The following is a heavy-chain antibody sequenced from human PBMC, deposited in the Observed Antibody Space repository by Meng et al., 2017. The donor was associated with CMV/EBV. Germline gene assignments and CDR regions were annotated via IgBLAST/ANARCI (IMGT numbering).Heavy chain of an antibody. CDR1: GFVFSRYS. CDR3: AKAPPRITIFGVASRTGWFDP. V-gene: IGHV3-48*01. CDR2: INSGSGVM. Sequence: GESLKISCAASGFVFSRYSMNWVRQAPGKGLEWLAYINSGSGVMSYADSVKGRFIISRDNSKNTLYLQMNSLRAEDTAVYYCAKAPPRITIFGVASRTGWFDPWGQGTLVTVSS. D-gene: IGHD3-3*01. J-gene: IGHJ5*02.